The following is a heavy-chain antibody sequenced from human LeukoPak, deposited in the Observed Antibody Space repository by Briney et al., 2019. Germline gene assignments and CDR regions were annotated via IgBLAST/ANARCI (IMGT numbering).Heavy chain of an antibody. J-gene: IGHJ4*02. CDR2: IYYSGST. CDR1: GGSISSSSYY. CDR3: AREPLMTTVTTYYFDY. D-gene: IGHD4-17*01. Sequence: KPSETLSLTCTVSGGSISSSSYYWGWIRQPPGKGLEWIGSIYYSGSTYYNPSLKSRVTISVDTSKNQFSLKLSSVTAADTAVYYCAREPLMTTVTTYYFDYWGQGTLVTVSS. V-gene: IGHV4-39*07.